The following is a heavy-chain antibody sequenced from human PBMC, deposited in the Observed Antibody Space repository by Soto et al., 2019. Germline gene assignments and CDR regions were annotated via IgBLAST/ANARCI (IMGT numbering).Heavy chain of an antibody. J-gene: IGHJ6*02. D-gene: IGHD2-2*03. V-gene: IGHV3-30-3*01. Sequence: PGWSLGLCCAASGLTFRSYAMHWVRQAPGKGLEWVAVISYDGSNKYYADSVKGRFTISRDNSKNTLYLEMNSLRAEDTAVYYCARDRGYCSSTSCYGYDYGDYVNYYYGMDVWGQGTTVTVSS. CDR3: ARDRGYCSSTSCYGYDYGDYVNYYYGMDV. CDR1: GLTFRSYA. CDR2: ISYDGSNK.